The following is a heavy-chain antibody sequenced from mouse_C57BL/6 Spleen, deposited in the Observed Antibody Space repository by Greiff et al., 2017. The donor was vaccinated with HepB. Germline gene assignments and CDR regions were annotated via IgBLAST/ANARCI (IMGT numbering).Heavy chain of an antibody. Sequence: QVQLKASGPELVKPGASVKISCKASGYPFSSSWLNWVKQRPGKGLEWIGRIYPGDGDTNYNGKFKGKATLTADTSSSTAYMQLSSLTSEDSAVYFCARWDDYDLWFAYWGQGTLVTVSA. CDR3: ARWDDYDLWFAY. D-gene: IGHD2-4*01. CDR2: IYPGDGDT. CDR1: GYPFSSSW. V-gene: IGHV1-82*01. J-gene: IGHJ3*01.